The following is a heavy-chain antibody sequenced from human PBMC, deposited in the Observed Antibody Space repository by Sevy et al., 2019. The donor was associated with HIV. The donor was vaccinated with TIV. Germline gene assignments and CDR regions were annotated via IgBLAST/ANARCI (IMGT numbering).Heavy chain of an antibody. CDR3: ATRYCSGGSCQFDP. V-gene: IGHV1-18*04. D-gene: IGHD2-15*01. J-gene: IGHJ5*02. CDR1: GYTFTSYG. CDR2: ISAYNGNT. Sequence: ASVKVSCKASGYTFTSYGISWVRQAPGQGLEWMGWISAYNGNTNYAQKLQGRVTMTTDTSTSTAYMELRSLRSDDTAVYYCATRYCSGGSCQFDPWGQGTLVTVSS.